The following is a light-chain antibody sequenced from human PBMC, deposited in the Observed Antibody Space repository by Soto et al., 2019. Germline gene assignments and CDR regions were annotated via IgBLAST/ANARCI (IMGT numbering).Light chain of an antibody. CDR1: YSNLKTNT. CDR3: AAWDDSLNGRV. J-gene: IGLJ2*01. Sequence: QAVVTQSPSASGTPGQRVSISCSGSYSNLKTNTVNWYQHLPGTAPKLLIFSNNQRPSGVPDRFSGSKSGTSASLAITGLQSEDEADYYCAAWDDSLNGRVFGGGTKLTVL. V-gene: IGLV1-44*01. CDR2: SNN.